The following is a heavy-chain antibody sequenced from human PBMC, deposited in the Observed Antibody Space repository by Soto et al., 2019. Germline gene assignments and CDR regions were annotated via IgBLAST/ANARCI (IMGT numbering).Heavy chain of an antibody. D-gene: IGHD3-10*01. Sequence: QVQLQESGPGLVKPSETLSLTCTVSGGSIHNYYWSWIRQPPGKTLEWLGYVYYTGTTIYNPSLESRVAICVDMSKNHFSLRLTSVTAADTAVYYCARAGLWFGDFDHWGQGAPVIVSS. CDR1: GGSIHNYY. CDR2: VYYTGTT. V-gene: IGHV4-59*01. J-gene: IGHJ4*02. CDR3: ARAGLWFGDFDH.